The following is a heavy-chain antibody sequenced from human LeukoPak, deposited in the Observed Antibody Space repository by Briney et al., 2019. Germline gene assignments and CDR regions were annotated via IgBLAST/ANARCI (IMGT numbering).Heavy chain of an antibody. Sequence: GGSLRLSCAASGFTFSSYAMSWVRQAPGKGLEWVSSIRGSGGSTDYADSVKGRFTISRDNAKNSLYLQMNSLRAEDTALYYCARYIVVVPAAMTGGVPEYYFDYWGQGTLVTVSS. V-gene: IGHV3-23*01. CDR3: ARYIVVVPAAMTGGVPEYYFDY. J-gene: IGHJ4*02. CDR2: IRGSGGST. D-gene: IGHD2-2*01. CDR1: GFTFSSYA.